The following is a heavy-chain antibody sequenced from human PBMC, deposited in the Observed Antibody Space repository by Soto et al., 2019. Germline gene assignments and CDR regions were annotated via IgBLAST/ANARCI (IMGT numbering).Heavy chain of an antibody. CDR3: AHRRLTRYSSSSYFDY. V-gene: IGHV2-5*01. J-gene: IGHJ4*02. Sequence: ITLKESGPTLVKPTQTLTLTCTFSGFSLSTSGVGVGWIRQPPGKALEWLALIYWNDDKRYSPSLKSRLTITKDTSKNQVVLTMTNMDPVDTATYYCAHRRLTRYSSSSYFDYWGQGTLVTVSS. CDR2: IYWNDDK. CDR1: GFSLSTSGVG. D-gene: IGHD6-6*01.